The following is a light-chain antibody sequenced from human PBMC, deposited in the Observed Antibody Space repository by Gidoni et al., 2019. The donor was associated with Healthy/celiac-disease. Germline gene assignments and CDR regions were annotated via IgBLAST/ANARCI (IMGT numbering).Light chain of an antibody. J-gene: IGKJ5*01. CDR1: QSVSSY. CDR2: DAS. Sequence: EIVLTQSPATLSLSPGERATLSCRASQSVSSYLAWYQQQPGQAPRLLIYDASNRATGIPARFSGSGSGTDFTLTISSLEPEDFAVYYCQQRSNWPPTFGQGTQLEIK. V-gene: IGKV3-11*01. CDR3: QQRSNWPPT.